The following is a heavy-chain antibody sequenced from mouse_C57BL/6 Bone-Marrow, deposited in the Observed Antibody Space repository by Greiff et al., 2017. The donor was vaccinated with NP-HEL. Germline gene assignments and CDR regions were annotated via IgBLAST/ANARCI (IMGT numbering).Heavy chain of an antibody. D-gene: IGHD1-1*01. CDR2: ISYSGST. J-gene: IGHJ1*03. CDR3: ASGSSYGYFDV. CDR1: GYSITSGYD. V-gene: IGHV3-1*01. Sequence: EVHLVESGPGMVKPSQSLSLTCTVTGYSITSGYDWHWIRHFPGNKLEWMGYISYSGSTNYNPSLKSRISITHDTSKNHFFLKLNSVTTEDTATYYCASGSSYGYFDVWGTGTTVTVSS.